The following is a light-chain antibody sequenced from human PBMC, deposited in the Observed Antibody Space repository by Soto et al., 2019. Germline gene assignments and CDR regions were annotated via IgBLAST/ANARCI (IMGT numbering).Light chain of an antibody. Sequence: IQMTQSPSTLSASIGDRVSITGRASQSINNRLAWYQQMPGKAPNLLIYDDTSLESGAPSRFRGSGSETEFTLTISGLQPDDFATYYRQQFIDGWTFGQGTKVDIK. CDR2: DDT. V-gene: IGKV1-5*01. CDR3: QQFIDGWT. CDR1: QSINNR. J-gene: IGKJ1*01.